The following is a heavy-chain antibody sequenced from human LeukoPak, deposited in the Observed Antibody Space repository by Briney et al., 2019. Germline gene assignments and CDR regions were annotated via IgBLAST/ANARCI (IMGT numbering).Heavy chain of an antibody. D-gene: IGHD1-26*01. V-gene: IGHV3-33*01. CDR3: ARDDPRLSYASPFID. CDR2: IWYDGSNK. CDR1: GFTFSSYG. J-gene: IGHJ4*02. Sequence: QPGRSLRLSCAASGFTFSSYGMHWVRQAPGKGLEWVAVIWYDGSNKYYADSVKGRFTISRDNSKNTLYLQMNSLRAEDTGVYYCARDDPRLSYASPFIDWGQGTLVTVSS.